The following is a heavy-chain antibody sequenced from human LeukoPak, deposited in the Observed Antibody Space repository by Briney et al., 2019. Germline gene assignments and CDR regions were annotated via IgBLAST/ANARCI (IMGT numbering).Heavy chain of an antibody. J-gene: IGHJ6*02. D-gene: IGHD3-3*01. CDR2: IKQDGSEK. V-gene: IGHV3-7*01. Sequence: GGSLRLSCAASGFTFSSYWMSWVRQAPGKGLEWVANIKQDGSEKYYVDSVKGRFTISRDNAKNSLYLQMNSLRAEDTAVYYCARESGLRFLEWLPQAPYYYYYGMDVWGQGTTVTVSS. CDR3: ARESGLRFLEWLPQAPYYYYYGMDV. CDR1: GFTFSSYW.